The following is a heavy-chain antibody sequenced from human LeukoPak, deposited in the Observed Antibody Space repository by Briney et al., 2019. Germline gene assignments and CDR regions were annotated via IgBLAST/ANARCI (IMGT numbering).Heavy chain of an antibody. CDR1: GGSISSSSYY. V-gene: IGHV4-39*07. D-gene: IGHD5-18*01. CDR2: IYYSGST. J-gene: IGHJ2*01. CDR3: ARRAHSYGWYFDL. Sequence: SETLSLTCTVSGGSISSSSYYWGWIRQPPGKGLEWIGSIYYSGSTYYNPSLKSRVTISVDTSKNQFSLKLSSVTAADTAVYYCARRAHSYGWYFDLWGRGTLVTVSS.